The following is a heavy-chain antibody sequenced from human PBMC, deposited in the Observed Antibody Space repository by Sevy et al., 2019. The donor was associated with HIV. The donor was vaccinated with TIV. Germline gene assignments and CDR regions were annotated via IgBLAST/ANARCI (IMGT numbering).Heavy chain of an antibody. CDR2: MNPGNGNT. CDR3: ANVRGGVKHFDH. D-gene: IGHD3-16*01. V-gene: IGHV1-3*01. J-gene: IGHJ4*02. CDR1: GYTFIYST. Sequence: ASVKVSCKASGYTFIYSTIHWVRQAPGQRLEWLGWMNPGNGNTKYSQKFQGRVTFTRDTSATTAYLELTSLRSEDTAIYYCANVRGGVKHFDHWGQGTLVTVSS.